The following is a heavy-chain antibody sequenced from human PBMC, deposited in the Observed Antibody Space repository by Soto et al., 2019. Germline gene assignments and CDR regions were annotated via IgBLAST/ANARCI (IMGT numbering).Heavy chain of an antibody. V-gene: IGHV3-23*01. CDR3: AKDSGGGGYTYGRCDY. Sequence: GGSLRLSCAASGFTFSSYAMTRVRQAPGKGLEWVSGISGSGGDTYYIDSVKGRFTVSRDNSKNTLYLQMNSLRAEDTAVYYCAKDSGGGGYTYGRCDYWGQGTLVTVSS. CDR1: GFTFSSYA. D-gene: IGHD5-18*01. CDR2: ISGSGGDT. J-gene: IGHJ4*02.